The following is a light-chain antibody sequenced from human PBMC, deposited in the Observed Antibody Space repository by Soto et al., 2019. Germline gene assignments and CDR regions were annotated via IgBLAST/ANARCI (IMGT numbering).Light chain of an antibody. Sequence: DIQMTQSPSTLSASVGDRVTITCRASQSISSWLAWYQQKPGKAPKLLIYKASSLESGVPSRFSGSGSGTEFTLTISSLQPDDFATYYCQQYNSYPFPFGQGTKLEIK. CDR3: QQYNSYPFP. J-gene: IGKJ2*01. CDR2: KAS. V-gene: IGKV1-5*03. CDR1: QSISSW.